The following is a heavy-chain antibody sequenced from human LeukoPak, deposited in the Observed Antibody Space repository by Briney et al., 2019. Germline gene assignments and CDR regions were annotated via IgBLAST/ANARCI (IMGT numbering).Heavy chain of an antibody. V-gene: IGHV3-15*01. CDR1: GFTFSNAW. D-gene: IGHD6-19*01. CDR3: TAGQGSGWYDPGY. J-gene: IGHJ4*02. CDR2: IKSKTDGGTT. Sequence: PGGSLRLSCAASGFTFSNAWMSWVRQAPGKGLEWVGRIKSKTDGGTTDYAAPVKGRFTISRDDSKNTLYLQMDSLRNEDTAVYYCTAGQGSGWYDPGYWGQGTLVTVSS.